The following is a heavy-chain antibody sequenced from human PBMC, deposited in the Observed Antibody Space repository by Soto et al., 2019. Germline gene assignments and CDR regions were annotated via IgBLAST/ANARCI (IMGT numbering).Heavy chain of an antibody. CDR2: INHSGST. V-gene: IGHV4-34*01. Sequence: PSETLSLTCAVYGGSFSGYYWSWIRQPPGKGLEWIGEINHSGSTNYNPSLKSRVTISVDTSKNQFSLKLSSVTAADTAVYYCARTHDYGSGSYFFHWFDPWGQRTLVTVSS. J-gene: IGHJ5*02. CDR3: ARTHDYGSGSYFFHWFDP. CDR1: GGSFSGYY. D-gene: IGHD3-10*01.